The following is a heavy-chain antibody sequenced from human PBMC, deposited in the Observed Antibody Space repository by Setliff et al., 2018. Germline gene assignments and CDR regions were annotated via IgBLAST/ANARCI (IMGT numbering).Heavy chain of an antibody. CDR2: IIPIFGTA. J-gene: IGHJ4*02. V-gene: IGHV1-69*05. D-gene: IGHD3-22*01. CDR1: GGTFWNYG. Sequence: SVKVSCKASGGTFWNYGISWVRQAPGQGLDWMGGIIPIFGTANYAQKFQGRVTITTDDSTNTAYMELSSLRSEDTAVYFCARERGSYDSSTHYTYYFDYWGQGTLVTVSS. CDR3: ARERGSYDSSTHYTYYFDY.